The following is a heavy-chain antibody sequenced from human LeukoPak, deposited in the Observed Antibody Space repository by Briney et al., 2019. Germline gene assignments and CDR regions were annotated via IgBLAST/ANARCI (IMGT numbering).Heavy chain of an antibody. CDR2: ISGSGGST. J-gene: IGHJ5*02. CDR3: ARGYSSSSLGWFDP. Sequence: GGSLRLSCAASGFTFSSYAMSWVRQALGKGLEWVSAISGSGGSTYYADSVKGRFTISRDNSKNTLYLQMNSLRAEDTAVYYCARGYSSSSLGWFDPWGQGTLVTVSS. D-gene: IGHD6-6*01. V-gene: IGHV3-23*01. CDR1: GFTFSSYA.